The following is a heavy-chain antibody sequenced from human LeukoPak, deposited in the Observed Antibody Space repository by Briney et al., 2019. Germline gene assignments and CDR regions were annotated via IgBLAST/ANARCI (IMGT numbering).Heavy chain of an antibody. CDR1: GFTYTRYW. J-gene: IGHJ4*02. D-gene: IGHD3-3*01. Sequence: GGSLRLSCVASGFTYTRYWMSWVRQAPGKGPEWVANIKQDGSEKNYVDSVKGRFTISRDNAKNSLYLRMNSLRVEDTAVYYCVRGNDYYRCWGQGTLVTVSS. CDR3: VRGNDYYRC. CDR2: IKQDGSEK. V-gene: IGHV3-7*01.